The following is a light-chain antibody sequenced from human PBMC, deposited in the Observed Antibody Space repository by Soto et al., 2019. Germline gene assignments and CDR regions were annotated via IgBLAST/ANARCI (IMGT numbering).Light chain of an antibody. J-gene: IGKJ1*01. CDR1: QSVLYSSNNKNY. V-gene: IGKV4-1*01. CDR2: WAS. Sequence: IVMTQSPDSLAVSLGERATINCKSSQSVLYSSNNKNYLAWYQQKPGQPPKLLISWASTRESGVPDRFIGSGSGTDFTLTTSSLQAADVAVYYGQHYYSTRSFGQGTKVEIK. CDR3: QHYYSTRS.